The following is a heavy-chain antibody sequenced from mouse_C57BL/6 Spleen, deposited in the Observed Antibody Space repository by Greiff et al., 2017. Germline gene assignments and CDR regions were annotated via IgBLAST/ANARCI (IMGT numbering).Heavy chain of an antibody. J-gene: IGHJ1*03. CDR2: SRNKANDYTT. CDR3: ARSDGYFLYWYFDV. Sequence: EVKLMESGGGLVQSGRSLRLSCATSGFTFSDFYMEWVRQAPGKGLEWIAASRNKANDYTTAYSASVKGRFIVSRDTSQSILYLQMNALRAEDTAIYYCARSDGYFLYWYFDVWGTGTTVTVSS. CDR1: GFTFSDFY. D-gene: IGHD2-3*01. V-gene: IGHV7-1*01.